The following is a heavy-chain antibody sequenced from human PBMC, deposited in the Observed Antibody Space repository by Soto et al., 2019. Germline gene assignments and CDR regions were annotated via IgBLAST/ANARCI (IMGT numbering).Heavy chain of an antibody. V-gene: IGHV4-59*08. CDR2: IYYSGST. D-gene: IGHD3-10*01. J-gene: IGHJ6*03. CDR3: ASGMVRGVSGPYYYYYYLDV. CDR1: GGSISSYY. Sequence: SETLSLTCTVSGGSISSYYWSWIRQPPGKGLEWIGYIYYSGSTNYNPSLKSRVTISVDTSKNQFSLKLSSVTAADTAVYYCASGMVRGVSGPYYYYYYLDVWGKGTTVTVSS.